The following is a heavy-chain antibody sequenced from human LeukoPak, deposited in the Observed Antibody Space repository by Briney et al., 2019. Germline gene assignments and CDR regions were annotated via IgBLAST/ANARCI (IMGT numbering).Heavy chain of an antibody. Sequence: GGSLRLSCAASGFTFSGYGMHWVRQAPRKGRGWVAIIWYDGSNNYYADSVKGRFTVSRDNSKNTLFLQMNSLRAEDTAVYYCARDIGSYDGHLNAFDIWGQGTMVTISS. D-gene: IGHD5-12*01. V-gene: IGHV3-33*01. CDR3: ARDIGSYDGHLNAFDI. CDR2: IWYDGSNN. CDR1: GFTFSGYG. J-gene: IGHJ3*02.